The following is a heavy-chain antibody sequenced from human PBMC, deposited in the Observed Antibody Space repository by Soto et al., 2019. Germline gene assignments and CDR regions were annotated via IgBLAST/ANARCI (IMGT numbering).Heavy chain of an antibody. CDR3: ARVTVRHGMDV. CDR2: IYYSGST. V-gene: IGHV4-59*01. D-gene: IGHD2-8*01. CDR1: GGSISSYY. J-gene: IGHJ6*02. Sequence: SETLSLTCTVSGGSISSYYWSWIRQPPGKGLEWIGYIYYSGSTNYNPSLKSRVTISVDTSKNQFSLKLSSVTAADTAVYYCARVTVRHGMDVWGQGTTVTVSS.